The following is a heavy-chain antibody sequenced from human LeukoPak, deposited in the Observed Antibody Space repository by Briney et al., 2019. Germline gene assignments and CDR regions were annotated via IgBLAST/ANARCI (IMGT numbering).Heavy chain of an antibody. CDR1: GFTFSNAW. Sequence: GSLRLSCAASGFTFSNAWMSWVRQAPGKGLEWIGEINHSGSTNYNPSLKSRVTISVDTSKNQFSLKLSSVTAADTAVYYCARSGSWYGVGAKFAYWGQGTLVTVSS. V-gene: IGHV4-34*01. D-gene: IGHD6-13*01. J-gene: IGHJ4*02. CDR2: INHSGST. CDR3: ARSGSWYGVGAKFAY.